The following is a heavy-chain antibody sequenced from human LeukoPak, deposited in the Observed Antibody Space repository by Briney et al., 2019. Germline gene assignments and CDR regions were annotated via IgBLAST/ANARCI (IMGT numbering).Heavy chain of an antibody. V-gene: IGHV3-48*02. J-gene: IGHJ4*02. D-gene: IGHD2-21*02. CDR2: ISGRSSII. CDR3: ARATCGGVCSRGYYFDY. Sequence: GGSLRLSCAASGFTFSDYSMNWVRQAPGKGLERISYISGRSSIIYYADSVKGRFTISRDNAKTSLYLQMNSLRDEDTAVYYCARATCGGVCSRGYYFDYWGQGTLVTVSS. CDR1: GFTFSDYS.